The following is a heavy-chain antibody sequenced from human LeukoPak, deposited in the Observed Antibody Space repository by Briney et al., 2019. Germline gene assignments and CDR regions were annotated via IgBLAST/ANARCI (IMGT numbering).Heavy chain of an antibody. D-gene: IGHD1-20*01. CDR3: AINWNLDY. Sequence: GGSLRLSCVASGFTFSSYAMGWVRQAPGKGLEWVSPISNSGDRTYYADSVKGRFTISRDNSKNTLYLQMNNLRAEDTAIYYCAINWNLDYWGQGTLVTVSS. CDR2: ISNSGDRT. V-gene: IGHV3-23*01. J-gene: IGHJ4*02. CDR1: GFTFSSYA.